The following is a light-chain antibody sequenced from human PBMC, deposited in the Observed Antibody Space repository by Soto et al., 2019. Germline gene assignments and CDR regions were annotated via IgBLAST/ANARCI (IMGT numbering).Light chain of an antibody. J-gene: IGKJ2*01. CDR2: DTF. V-gene: IGKV3-20*01. Sequence: ETVLTQSPGTLSLSPGERATLSCRASQSVGSTYLAWYQQKPGQAPRLLIYDTFNRATGIPYRFSGSGSGKDFTLTISRLEPEDFAVYHCQQYGNPPWTFGQGTKLEIK. CDR3: QQYGNPPWT. CDR1: QSVGSTY.